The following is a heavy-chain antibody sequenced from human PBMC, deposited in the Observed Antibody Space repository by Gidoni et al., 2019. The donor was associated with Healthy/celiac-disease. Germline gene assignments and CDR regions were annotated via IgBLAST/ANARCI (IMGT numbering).Heavy chain of an antibody. D-gene: IGHD6-13*01. J-gene: IGHJ1*01. V-gene: IGHV3-23*01. CDR2: MMGIGGST. CDR3: AKDQRSWGPEYFQH. Sequence: EVQLLESGGGLVQPGGSLRLSCERYGFTFNSYAMSWVRQAPGKGLEWLSAMMGIGGSTYDSDSVKGRFTISRDNSKNTLYLQMNSLRAEDTAVYYCAKDQRSWGPEYFQHWGQGTLVTVSS. CDR1: GFTFNSYA.